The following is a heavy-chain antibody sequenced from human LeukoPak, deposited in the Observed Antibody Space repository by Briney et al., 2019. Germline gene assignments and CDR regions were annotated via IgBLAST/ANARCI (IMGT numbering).Heavy chain of an antibody. J-gene: IGHJ4*02. D-gene: IGHD3-10*01. CDR2: IRHDGSNE. V-gene: IGHV3-30*02. CDR3: AKEVHPYDSGTYYFDY. Sequence: GGSLRLSCVGSGFTFSSYGMHWVRQAAGKGLEWVAFIRHDGSNEYYTDSVKGRFTVSRDNSKNTLFLQMNSLRVEEMAVYYCAKEVHPYDSGTYYFDYWGRGTLVTVSS. CDR1: GFTFSSYG.